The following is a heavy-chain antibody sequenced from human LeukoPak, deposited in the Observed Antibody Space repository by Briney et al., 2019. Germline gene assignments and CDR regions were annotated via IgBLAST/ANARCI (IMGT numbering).Heavy chain of an antibody. CDR2: IYYSGST. D-gene: IGHD6-19*01. V-gene: IGHV4-31*03. J-gene: IGHJ3*02. CDR3: ARDLKGSGWYGSGAFDI. Sequence: PSETLSLTCTVSGGSISSGGYYWSWIRQHPGKGLEWIGYIYYSGSTYYNPSLKSRVTISVDTSKNQFSLKLSSATAADTAVYYCARDLKGSGWYGSGAFDIWGQGTMVTVSS. CDR1: GGSISSGGYY.